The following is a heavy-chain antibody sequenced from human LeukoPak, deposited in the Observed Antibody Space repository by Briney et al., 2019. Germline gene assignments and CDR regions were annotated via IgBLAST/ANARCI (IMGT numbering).Heavy chain of an antibody. J-gene: IGHJ4*02. CDR2: ISYDGSNK. CDR1: GFTLSSYG. D-gene: IGHD7-27*01. Sequence: GGSLRLPCAASGFTLSSYGMHLVRQAPGKGLEWAAVISYDGSNKYYADSVKGRFTISRDNSKNTLYLQMNSLRAEDTAVYYCAKQSWGSTYYFDYWGQGTLVTVSS. CDR3: AKQSWGSTYYFDY. V-gene: IGHV3-30*18.